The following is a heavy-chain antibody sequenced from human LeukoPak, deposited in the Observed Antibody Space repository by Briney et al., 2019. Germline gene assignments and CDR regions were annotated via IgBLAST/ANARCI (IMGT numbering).Heavy chain of an antibody. CDR3: AREDYGDYFIDY. CDR2: IIPILGIA. CDR1: GGTFSSYA. Sequence: ASVKVSCKASGGTFSSYAISWVRQAPGQGLEWMGRIIPILGIANYAQKFQGRVTITADKSTSTAYMELSSLRSEDTAVYYCAREDYGDYFIDYWGRGTLVTVSS. J-gene: IGHJ4*02. D-gene: IGHD4-17*01. V-gene: IGHV1-69*04.